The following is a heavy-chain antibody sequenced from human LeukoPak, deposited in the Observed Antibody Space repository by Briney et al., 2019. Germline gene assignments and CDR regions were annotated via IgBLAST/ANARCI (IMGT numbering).Heavy chain of an antibody. J-gene: IGHJ4*02. Sequence: GGSLRLSCAASGFTFSRYWMSWVRQAPGKGLEWVANMNPDGSSKYYVDSVRGRFNISRDNAKNSVYLQMNSLGAGDTAVYYCVRHFSVSGDYFDFWGQGTLVTVSS. CDR3: VRHFSVSGDYFDF. CDR2: MNPDGSSK. V-gene: IGHV3-7*01. CDR1: GFTFSRYW. D-gene: IGHD3-3*02.